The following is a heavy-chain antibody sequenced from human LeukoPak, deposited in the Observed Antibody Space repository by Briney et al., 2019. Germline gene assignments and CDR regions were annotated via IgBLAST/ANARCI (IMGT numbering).Heavy chain of an antibody. CDR3: ARVMNLYYDSPLDAFDI. V-gene: IGHV1-46*01. CDR2: INPSGGST. Sequence: ASVKVSCKASGYTFTSYYMHWVRQAPGQGLEWMGIINPSGGSTSYAQKFQGRVTMTRDMSTSTVYMELSSLRSEDTAVYYCARVMNLYYDSPLDAFDIWGQGTMVTVSS. J-gene: IGHJ3*02. D-gene: IGHD3-22*01. CDR1: GYTFTSYY.